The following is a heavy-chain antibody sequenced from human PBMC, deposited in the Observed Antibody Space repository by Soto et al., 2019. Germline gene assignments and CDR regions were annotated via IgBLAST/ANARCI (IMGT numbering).Heavy chain of an antibody. CDR1: GFTFSSYA. CDR3: ARDRPSAAAICYYGMDV. D-gene: IGHD6-13*01. V-gene: IGHV3-30-3*01. J-gene: IGHJ6*02. Sequence: GGSLRLSCAASGFTFSSYAMHWVRQAPGKGLEWVAVISYDGSNKYYADSVKGRFTISRDNSKNTLYLQMNSLRAEDTAVYYCARDRPSAAAICYYGMDVWGQGTTVTVSS. CDR2: ISYDGSNK.